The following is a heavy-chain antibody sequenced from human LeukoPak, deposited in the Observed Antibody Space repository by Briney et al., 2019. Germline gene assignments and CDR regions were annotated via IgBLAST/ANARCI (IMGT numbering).Heavy chain of an antibody. CDR1: GFTFSSYG. V-gene: IGHV3-30*18. Sequence: GGSLRLSCAASGFTFSSYGMHWVRQAPGKGLEWVAVISYDGSNKYYADSVKGRFTISRDNSKNTLYLQMNSLRAEDTAVYYCAKGGWQLLPDAFDIWGQGTMVTVSS. CDR3: AKGGWQLLPDAFDI. CDR2: ISYDGSNK. J-gene: IGHJ3*02. D-gene: IGHD1-26*01.